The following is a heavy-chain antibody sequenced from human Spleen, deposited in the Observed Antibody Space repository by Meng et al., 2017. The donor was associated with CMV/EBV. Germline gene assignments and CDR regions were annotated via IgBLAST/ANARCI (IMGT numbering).Heavy chain of an antibody. J-gene: IGHJ3*02. CDR3: AKDPGVGAPEYGFDI. CDR2: IRFDGSDR. Sequence: SGFTFMSYGFHWVRQAPGMGLEWVAFIRFDGSDRYYVDSVKGRCTISRDNSKDTVYLQMNSLRPEDTAVYYCAKDPGVGAPEYGFDIWGQGTMVTVSS. D-gene: IGHD1-26*01. CDR1: GFTFMSYG. V-gene: IGHV3-30*02.